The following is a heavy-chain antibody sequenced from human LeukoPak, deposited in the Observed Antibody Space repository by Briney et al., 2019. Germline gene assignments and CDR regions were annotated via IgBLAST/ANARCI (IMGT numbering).Heavy chain of an antibody. D-gene: IGHD6-19*01. CDR3: ARVSSSGQWLVPFDY. CDR1: GDSISSYY. Sequence: SETLSLTCTVSGDSISSYYWSWIRQPPGKGLEWIGYIYNSGTKYNPSLKSRVIISVDTSKNQFSLKLTSVTAADTAVYYCARVSSSGQWLVPFDYWGQGTLVTVSS. J-gene: IGHJ4*02. V-gene: IGHV4-59*01. CDR2: IYNSGT.